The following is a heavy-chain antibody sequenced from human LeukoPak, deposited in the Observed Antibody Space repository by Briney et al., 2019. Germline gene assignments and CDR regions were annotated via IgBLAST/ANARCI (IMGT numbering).Heavy chain of an antibody. CDR1: GGSISSGDYY. Sequence: SETLSLTCTVSGGSISSGDYYWSWIRQPPGKGLEWIGYIYYSGSTNYNPSLKSRVTISVDTSKNQFSLKLSSVTAADTAVYYCARGWGRPGYYGSGSYYFDYWGQGTLVTVSS. D-gene: IGHD3-10*01. J-gene: IGHJ4*02. CDR3: ARGWGRPGYYGSGSYYFDY. CDR2: IYYSGST. V-gene: IGHV4-61*08.